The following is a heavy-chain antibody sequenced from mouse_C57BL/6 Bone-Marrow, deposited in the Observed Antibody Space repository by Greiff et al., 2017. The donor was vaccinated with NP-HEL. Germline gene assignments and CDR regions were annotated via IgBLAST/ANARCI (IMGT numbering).Heavy chain of an antibody. J-gene: IGHJ1*03. CDR3: ARSRLRRYFDV. CDR2: IYPGDGDT. CDR1: GYAFSSSW. Sequence: QVQLKESGPELVKPGASVKISCKASGYAFSSSWMNWVKQRPGKGLEWIGRIYPGDGDTSYNGKFKGKATLTADKSSSTAYMQLSSLTSEDSAVYFCARSRLRRYFDVWGTGTTVTVSS. D-gene: IGHD2-2*01. V-gene: IGHV1-82*01.